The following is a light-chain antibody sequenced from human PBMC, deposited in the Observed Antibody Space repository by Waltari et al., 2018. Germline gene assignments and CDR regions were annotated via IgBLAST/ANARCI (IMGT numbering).Light chain of an antibody. J-gene: IGLJ3*02. Sequence: QSALTQPRSVSGSPGQSVTIPCPGSGSDIGDFTAVSWYQQHPGKAPKLVIFDVTKRPSGVPDRFSGSKSGTSASLTVSGLQAEDEADYYCCSYAGIWVFGGGTKLTVL. CDR3: CSYAGIWV. CDR2: DVT. CDR1: GSDIGDFTA. V-gene: IGLV2-11*01.